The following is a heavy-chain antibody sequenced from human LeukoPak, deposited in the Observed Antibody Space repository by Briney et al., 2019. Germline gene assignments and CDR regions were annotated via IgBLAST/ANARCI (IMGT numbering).Heavy chain of an antibody. J-gene: IGHJ4*02. CDR1: GDSIRSDR. CDR3: ARTPTRSGWAYYFDY. CDR2: IYHTATT. Sequence: SETLSLTCAVSGDSIRSDRWNWIRQIPGKGLEWIGYIYHTATTNYNHSFRTRVTMSLDTSNNQFSLRLTSVTAADTAVYYCARTPTRSGWAYYFDYWGQGALVTVSS. V-gene: IGHV4-4*09. D-gene: IGHD6-19*01.